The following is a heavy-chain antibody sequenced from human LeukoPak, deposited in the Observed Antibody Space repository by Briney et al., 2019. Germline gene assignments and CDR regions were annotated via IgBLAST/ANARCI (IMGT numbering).Heavy chain of an antibody. CDR3: ASVYGGDYGGNYYFDY. Sequence: PSETLSLTCAVSGGSISSGGYSWSWIRQPPGKGLEWIGYIYHSGSTYYNPSLKSRVTISVDRSKNQFSLKLSSVTAADTAVYYCASVYGGDYGGNYYFDYWGQGTLVTVSS. J-gene: IGHJ4*02. V-gene: IGHV4-30-2*01. D-gene: IGHD4-23*01. CDR1: GGSISSGGYS. CDR2: IYHSGST.